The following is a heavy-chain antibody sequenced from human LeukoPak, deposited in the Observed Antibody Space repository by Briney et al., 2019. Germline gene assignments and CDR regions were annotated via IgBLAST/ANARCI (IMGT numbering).Heavy chain of an antibody. D-gene: IGHD6-19*01. J-gene: IGHJ5*02. CDR3: ARALAVAGTGGFDP. CDR2: INSDGSST. V-gene: IGHV3-74*01. Sequence: GGSLRLSCAASGFTFSSYWMHWDRQAPGKGLVWVSRINSDGSSTSYADSVKGRFTISRDNAKNTLYLQMNSLRADDTAVYYCARALAVAGTGGFDPWGQGTLVTVSS. CDR1: GFTFSSYW.